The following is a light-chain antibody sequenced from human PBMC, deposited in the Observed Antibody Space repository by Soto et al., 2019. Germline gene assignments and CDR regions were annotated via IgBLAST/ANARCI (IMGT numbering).Light chain of an antibody. CDR1: QGISSW. CDR2: TGS. J-gene: IGKJ4*01. V-gene: IGKV1-12*01. Sequence: DIQMNQSPSSVSASVGDRVSITCRESQGISSWLAWYQQKPGRATKLLIYTGSSLQSGVPSRFSGTGSGTDFTLTISSLQPEDVATYYCQQANSFPLTFGGGTKVEIK. CDR3: QQANSFPLT.